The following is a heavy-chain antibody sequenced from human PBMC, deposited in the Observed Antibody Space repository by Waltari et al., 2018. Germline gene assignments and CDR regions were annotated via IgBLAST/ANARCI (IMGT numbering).Heavy chain of an antibody. CDR3: ARDRSGIAVDGRHGVDM. J-gene: IGHJ3*02. CDR2: INAANGNT. Sequence: QVQLVQSGAEGKKPGAPVQAFCKASGYRFNSNAMHWVRQAPGQRLEWMGWINAANGNTKYAQKFQGRVTITRNTSASTAYMALGSLRAEDTAVYYWARDRSGIAVDGRHGVDMWSQGTMVTVAS. D-gene: IGHD6-19*01. V-gene: IGHV1-3*01. CDR1: GYRFNSNA.